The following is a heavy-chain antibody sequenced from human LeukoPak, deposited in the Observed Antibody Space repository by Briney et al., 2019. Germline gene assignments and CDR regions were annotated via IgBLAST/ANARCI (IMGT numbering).Heavy chain of an antibody. CDR1: GFTFSSYA. J-gene: IGHJ4*02. CDR2: ISDSGGST. D-gene: IGHD2-21*02. Sequence: GGSLRLSCAASGFTFSSYAMSWVRQAPGKGLEWVSTISDSGGSTYYADSVKGRFTISRDNSKNTLYLQMNSLRAEDTAVYYCAKDVTPIVVVTAPFDYWGQGTLVTVSS. CDR3: AKDVTPIVVVTAPFDY. V-gene: IGHV3-23*01.